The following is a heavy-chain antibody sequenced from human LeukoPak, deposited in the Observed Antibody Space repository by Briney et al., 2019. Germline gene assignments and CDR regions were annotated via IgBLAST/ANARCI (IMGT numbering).Heavy chain of an antibody. V-gene: IGHV3-23*01. Sequence: GGSLRLSCAASGFTFSSYAMSWVRQAPGKGLEWVSAISGSGGSTYYADSVKGRFTISGDKAKNSLYLQMNSLRVEDTAVYYCARDYKYAFDNWGQGTLVTASS. CDR3: ARDYKYAFDN. CDR2: ISGSGGST. CDR1: GFTFSSYA. J-gene: IGHJ4*02. D-gene: IGHD5-24*01.